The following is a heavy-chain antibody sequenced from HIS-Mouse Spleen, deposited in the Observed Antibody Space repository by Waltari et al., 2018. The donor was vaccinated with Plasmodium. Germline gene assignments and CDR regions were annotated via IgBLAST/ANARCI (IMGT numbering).Heavy chain of an antibody. J-gene: IGHJ2*01. Sequence: EAQLVESGGGLVQPGGSLRLSCTASGFTFSSYWMSWCRQAPGKGLEWVANIKQEGSGKYYVDSVKGRFTISRDNAKNSLYLQMNSLRAEDTAVYYCASSWYWYFDLWGRGTLVTVSS. CDR3: ASSWYWYFDL. V-gene: IGHV3-7*01. CDR2: IKQEGSGK. CDR1: GFTFSSYW. D-gene: IGHD6-13*01.